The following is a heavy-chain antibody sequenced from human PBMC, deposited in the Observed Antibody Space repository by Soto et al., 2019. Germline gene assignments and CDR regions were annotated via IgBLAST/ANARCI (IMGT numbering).Heavy chain of an antibody. Sequence: HPGGSLRLSCAASGFTFSSYGMHWVRQAPGKGLEWVAVIWYDGSNKYYADSVKGRLTISRDNSKNTLYLQIHTLRAEDTAVYYSAKVSSSWYAGFFDLWGQGTLVTVSS. CDR2: IWYDGSNK. J-gene: IGHJ4*02. D-gene: IGHD6-13*01. V-gene: IGHV3-33*06. CDR1: GFTFSSYG. CDR3: AKVSSSWYAGFFDL.